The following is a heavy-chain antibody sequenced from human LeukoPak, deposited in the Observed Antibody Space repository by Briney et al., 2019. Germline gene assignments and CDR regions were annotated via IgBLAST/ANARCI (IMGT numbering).Heavy chain of an antibody. CDR2: INPDGNKK. CDR3: ARDLAYSRLDY. Sequence: LSGGSLRLSCAVSGLTFSSSWMDWARQAPGKGLEWVASINPDGNKKYSADSVKGRFTISRDNAENSLYLQMNSLRVEDTAFYYCARDLAYSRLDYWGQGMLVTVSS. D-gene: IGHD5-18*01. J-gene: IGHJ4*02. CDR1: GLTFSSSW. V-gene: IGHV3-7*01.